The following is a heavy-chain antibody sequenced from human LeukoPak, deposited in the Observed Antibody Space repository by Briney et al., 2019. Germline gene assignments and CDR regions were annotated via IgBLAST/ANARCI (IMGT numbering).Heavy chain of an antibody. V-gene: IGHV4-34*01. D-gene: IGHD1-26*01. CDR1: GGPFTTYY. J-gene: IGHJ4*02. CDR3: ARRSGMGYDY. CDR2: IYHTGST. Sequence: SETLSLTCAVYGGPFTTYYWSWIRQPPGKGLEWIGDIYHTGSTTYSPSLKSRVTISVDTSKKQFSLSLTSVTAADTAVYYCARRSGMGYDYWGQGTLVTVSS.